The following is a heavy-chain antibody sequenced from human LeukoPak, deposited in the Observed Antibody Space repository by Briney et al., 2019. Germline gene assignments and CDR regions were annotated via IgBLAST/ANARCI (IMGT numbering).Heavy chain of an antibody. Sequence: GGSLRLSCAASGFTFSSYGMHWVRQAPGKGLEWVSVISGSGGSTYYADSVKGRLTISRDNSKNTLYLQMNSLRAEDTAVYYCAKADYGSGTYKFDYWGQGTLVTVSS. D-gene: IGHD3-10*01. CDR3: AKADYGSGTYKFDY. V-gene: IGHV3-23*01. CDR1: GFTFSSYG. J-gene: IGHJ4*02. CDR2: ISGSGGST.